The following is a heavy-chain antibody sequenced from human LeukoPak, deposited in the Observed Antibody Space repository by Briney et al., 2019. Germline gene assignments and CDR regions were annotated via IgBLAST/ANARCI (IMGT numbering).Heavy chain of an antibody. J-gene: IGHJ4*02. V-gene: IGHV4-59*08. CDR1: AGSISSYY. CDR2: IYYSGST. Sequence: SETLCLTCTVSAGSISSYYWSWIRQPPGKGLEWIGYIYYSGSTNYNPSLKSRVTISVDTSKNQFSLKLSSVTAADTAVYYCARLFTPLGVEYYFDYWGQGTLVTVSS. D-gene: IGHD3-3*01. CDR3: ARLFTPLGVEYYFDY.